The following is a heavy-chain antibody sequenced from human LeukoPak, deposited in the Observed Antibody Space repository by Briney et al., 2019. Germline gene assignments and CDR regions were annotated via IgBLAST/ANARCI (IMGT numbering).Heavy chain of an antibody. CDR1: RFSFSTYG. V-gene: IGHV3-30*18. D-gene: IGHD3-22*01. Sequence: GGSLRLSCTASRFSFSTYGMHWVRQAPGKGLEWVAVISYDGTKKYYADFVKGRFTISRDNSKNTLYLQMNFLRAEDTAMYYCVKPGDYDSSGYYNYFGYWGQGTLVTVSS. J-gene: IGHJ4*02. CDR2: ISYDGTKK. CDR3: VKPGDYDSSGYYNYFGY.